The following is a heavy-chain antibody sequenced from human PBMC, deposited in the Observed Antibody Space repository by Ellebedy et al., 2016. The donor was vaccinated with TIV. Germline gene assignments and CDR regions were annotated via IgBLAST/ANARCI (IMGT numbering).Heavy chain of an antibody. CDR1: GYTFTSYY. CDR2: INPNSGGT. V-gene: IGHV1-2*02. CDR3: ATLPYISTSSAY. Sequence: ASVKVSCKASGYTFTSYYMHWVRQAPGQGLDWMGWINPNSGGTNYAQKFQGRVTMTSDTSTSTVYMELSSLRSDDTAVYYCATLPYISTSSAYWGQGTLVTVSS. J-gene: IGHJ4*02. D-gene: IGHD6-6*01.